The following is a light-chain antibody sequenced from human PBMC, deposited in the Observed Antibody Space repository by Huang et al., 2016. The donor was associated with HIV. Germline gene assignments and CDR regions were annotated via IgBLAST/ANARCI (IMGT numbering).Light chain of an antibody. CDR2: DAS. J-gene: IGKJ2*01. V-gene: IGKV3D-20*01. CDR1: QSITNYN. CDR3: QHYGSSPYT. Sequence: EIVLTQSPATLSLSPGERATLSCGASQSITNYNVAWYKQKLGLAPRLLIYDASNRASGIPPRFSGSGSGTDFTLTITRLEPEDVGIYYCQHYGSSPYTFGQGTKVEIK.